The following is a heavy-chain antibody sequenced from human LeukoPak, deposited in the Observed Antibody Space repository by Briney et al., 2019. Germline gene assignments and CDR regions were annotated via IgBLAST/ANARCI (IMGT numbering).Heavy chain of an antibody. CDR2: ISSSSKYI. CDR3: ARVGGYSYDLDY. J-gene: IGHJ4*02. D-gene: IGHD5-18*01. Sequence: GGSLRLSCAASGFTFSSYSMNWVRQAPGKGLEWVSSISSSSKYIYYADSVKGRFTISRDNAKNSLYLQMNWLRAEDTAVYYCARVGGYSYDLDYWGQGTLVTVSS. CDR1: GFTFSSYS. V-gene: IGHV3-21*01.